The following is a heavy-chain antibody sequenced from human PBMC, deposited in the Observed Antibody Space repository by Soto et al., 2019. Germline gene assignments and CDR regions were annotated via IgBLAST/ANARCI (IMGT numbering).Heavy chain of an antibody. Sequence: GGSLRLSCAASGFTFSNYAVTWVRQAPGKGLEWVSTISGSGGSTYYADSVKGRFTISRDNSKNTLYPQMDSLRPDDTAVYYFTNPRSSLQWAPFDPCGHGTQVTGSS. V-gene: IGHV3-23*01. CDR3: TNPRSSLQWAPFDP. CDR2: ISGSGGST. D-gene: IGHD6-19*01. J-gene: IGHJ5*02. CDR1: GFTFSNYA.